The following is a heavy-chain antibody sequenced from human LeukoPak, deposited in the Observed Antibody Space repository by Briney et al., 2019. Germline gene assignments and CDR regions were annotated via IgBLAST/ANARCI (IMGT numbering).Heavy chain of an antibody. CDR3: ALRRNFCFDY. CDR1: GFTFGSYW. V-gene: IGHV3-7*01. CDR2: INQDGSEK. Sequence: PGGSLRLSCAASGFTFGSYWMSWVSQAPGKRLEWVAIINQDGSEKYYVDSVKGRFTISRDNAKNSLYLQMNSPSAEDTAVYYCALRRNFCFDYWGQGTLVTVSS. J-gene: IGHJ4*02. D-gene: IGHD3-3*01.